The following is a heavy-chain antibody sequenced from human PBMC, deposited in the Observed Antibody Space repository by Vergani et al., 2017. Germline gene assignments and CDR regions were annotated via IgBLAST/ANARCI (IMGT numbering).Heavy chain of an antibody. Sequence: EVQLLESGGGLVQPGGSLRLSCAASGFTFSSYAMSWVRQAPGKGLEWVSAISGSGGSTYYADSLKGRFTITRDNSKNTLYLKMNSLRAEDTAVYYCATPGELLRVLDYYYGMDVWGQGTTVTVSS. V-gene: IGHV3-23*01. CDR1: GFTFSSYA. CDR2: ISGSGGST. CDR3: ATPGELLRVLDYYYGMDV. D-gene: IGHD3-3*01. J-gene: IGHJ6*02.